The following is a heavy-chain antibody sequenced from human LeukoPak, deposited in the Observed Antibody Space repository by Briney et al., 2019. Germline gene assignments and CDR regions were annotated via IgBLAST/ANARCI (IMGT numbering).Heavy chain of an antibody. Sequence: SVKVSCKASGGTFSSYAISWVRQAPGQGLEWMGGIIPIFGTANYAQKFQGRVTITAVESTSTAYMELSSLRSEDTAVYYCARASIVATISYYYYGMDVWGKGTTVTVSS. V-gene: IGHV1-69*13. CDR1: GGTFSSYA. CDR3: ARASIVATISYYYYGMDV. D-gene: IGHD5-12*01. CDR2: IIPIFGTA. J-gene: IGHJ6*04.